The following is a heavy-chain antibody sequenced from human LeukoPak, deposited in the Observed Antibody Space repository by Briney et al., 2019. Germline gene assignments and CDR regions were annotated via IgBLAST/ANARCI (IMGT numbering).Heavy chain of an antibody. CDR3: ARDRAERNWTYHTLFDS. CDR1: GLTFGDYW. Sequence: GGSLRLSCEVSGLTFGDYWMHWVRQPPGKGLVWVSRINGDERSRAYADSVKGRFTISRDNSKNTLYLQMNSLRVEDTGTYYCARDRAERNWTYHTLFDSWGQGTPVIVSS. V-gene: IGHV3-74*01. J-gene: IGHJ4*02. D-gene: IGHD1-7*01. CDR2: INGDERSR.